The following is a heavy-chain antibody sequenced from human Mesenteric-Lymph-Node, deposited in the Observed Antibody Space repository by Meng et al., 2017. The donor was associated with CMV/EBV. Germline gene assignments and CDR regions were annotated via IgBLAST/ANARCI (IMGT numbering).Heavy chain of an antibody. Sequence: LRLSCTVSGGSISSGGYYWSWIRQHPGKGLEWIGYIYYSGSTYYNPSLKSRVTISVDTSKNQFSLKLSSVTAADTAVYYCARDVTSPSSGSGAFDIWGQGTMVTVSS. CDR1: GGSISSGGYY. V-gene: IGHV4-31*03. D-gene: IGHD3-22*01. CDR2: IYYSGST. CDR3: ARDVTSPSSGSGAFDI. J-gene: IGHJ3*02.